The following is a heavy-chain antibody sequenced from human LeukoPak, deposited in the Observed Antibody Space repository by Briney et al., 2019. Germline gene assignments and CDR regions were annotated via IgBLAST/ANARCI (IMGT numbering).Heavy chain of an antibody. CDR1: GGSFSGYY. D-gene: IGHD3-22*01. V-gene: IGHV4-34*01. J-gene: IGHJ4*02. Sequence: SETLSLTYAVYGGSFSGYYWSWIRQPPGKGLEWIGEINHSGSANYNPSLKSRVTISVDTSKNQFSLKLSSVTAADTAVYYCARGRYYDSSGSFDYWGQGTLVTVSS. CDR3: ARGRYYDSSGSFDY. CDR2: INHSGSA.